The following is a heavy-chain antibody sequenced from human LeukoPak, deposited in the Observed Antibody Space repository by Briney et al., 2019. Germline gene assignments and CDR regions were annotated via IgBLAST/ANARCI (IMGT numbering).Heavy chain of an antibody. CDR3: ARDIVVVPAAIVYYYYGMDV. J-gene: IGHJ6*02. D-gene: IGHD2-2*01. CDR1: GYTFTSYA. Sequence: ASVKVSYKASGYTFTSYAMHWVRQAPGQRLEWMGWINAGNGNTKYSQKFQGRVTITRDTSASTAYMELSSLRSEDTAVYYCARDIVVVPAAIVYYYYGMDVWGQGTTVTVSS. V-gene: IGHV1-3*01. CDR2: INAGNGNT.